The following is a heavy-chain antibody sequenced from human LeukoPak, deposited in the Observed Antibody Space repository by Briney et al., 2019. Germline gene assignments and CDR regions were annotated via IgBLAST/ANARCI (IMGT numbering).Heavy chain of an antibody. Sequence: GGYLRLSCAASGFTLSSYGMSWLRQAPGKGEEGVANIKQDGSETYYVDSVTVPFTLSRDNAKNSLYLQMNSLRAEDTSVSYYTRDHPPGTRSYFAYSGQGPLVPVSS. CDR3: TRDHPPGTRSYFAY. V-gene: IGHV3-7*01. D-gene: IGHD1-14*01. J-gene: IGHJ4*02. CDR2: IKQDGSET. CDR1: GFTLSSYG.